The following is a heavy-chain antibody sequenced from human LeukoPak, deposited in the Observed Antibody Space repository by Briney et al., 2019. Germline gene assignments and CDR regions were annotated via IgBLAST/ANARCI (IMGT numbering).Heavy chain of an antibody. V-gene: IGHV3-33*01. CDR3: AHLFSAVAGTDY. Sequence: GGSLRPSCAASGFTFSSYGMHWVRQAPGKGLEWVAVIWYDGSNKYYADSVKGRFTISRDNSKNTLYLQMNSLRAEDTAVYYCAHLFSAVAGTDYWGQGTLVTVSP. D-gene: IGHD6-19*01. J-gene: IGHJ4*02. CDR2: IWYDGSNK. CDR1: GFTFSSYG.